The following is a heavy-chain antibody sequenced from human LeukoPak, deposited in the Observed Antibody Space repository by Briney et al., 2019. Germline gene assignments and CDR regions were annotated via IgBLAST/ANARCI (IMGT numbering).Heavy chain of an antibody. J-gene: IGHJ4*02. Sequence: GGSLRPSCAASGFAFSGYAMSWVRQAPGKGLEWVSAITDSGDSTYHADSVKRRFTISRDNSKSTLYLQMNSLRVEDTAEYYCTKGSRSSRPYYFDYWGQGTLVTVSS. CDR2: ITDSGDST. CDR3: TKGSRSSRPYYFDY. CDR1: GFAFSGYA. V-gene: IGHV3-23*01. D-gene: IGHD3-10*01.